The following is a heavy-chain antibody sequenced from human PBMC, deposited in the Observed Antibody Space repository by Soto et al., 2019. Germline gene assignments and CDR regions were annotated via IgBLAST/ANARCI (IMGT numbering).Heavy chain of an antibody. CDR1: AGSITTDY. D-gene: IGHD2-15*01. Sequence: SETLSLTCNVSAGSITTDYWSWIRQAPGRGLQWIGYISSSGIPVYTPSLKSRLSISVDPSKNHFSLALTSVTAADTAVFYCASALYCSGGRCSFDPWGQGTLVTVSS. CDR3: ASALYCSGGRCSFDP. J-gene: IGHJ5*02. CDR2: ISSSGIP. V-gene: IGHV4-59*01.